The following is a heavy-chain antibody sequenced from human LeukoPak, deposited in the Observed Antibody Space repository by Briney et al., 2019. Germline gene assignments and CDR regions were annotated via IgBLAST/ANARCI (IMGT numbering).Heavy chain of an antibody. CDR1: GGSFSGYY. CDR2: INHSGSI. CDR3: ARAGGDPLVDAFDI. D-gene: IGHD2-21*02. Sequence: SETLSLTCAVYGGSFSGYYWSWIRQPPGKGLEWIGEINHSGSINYNPSLKSRVTISVDTSKNQFSLKLSSVTAADTAVYYCARAGGDPLVDAFDIWGQGTMVTVSS. J-gene: IGHJ3*02. V-gene: IGHV4-34*01.